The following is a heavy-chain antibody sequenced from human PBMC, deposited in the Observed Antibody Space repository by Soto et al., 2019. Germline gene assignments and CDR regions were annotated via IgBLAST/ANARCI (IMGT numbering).Heavy chain of an antibody. CDR1: GGSISSGGYY. CDR2: ISYSGNT. CDR3: AKDRGQYCSGGNCYSGEWFDP. D-gene: IGHD2-15*01. Sequence: QVQLQESGPGLVKPSQTLSLTCTVSGGSISSGGYYWNWIRQHPGKGLDWIGYISYSGNTYYNPSLKSRVTRSADPSKNQFSLKVTSVTAADTAVYYCAKDRGQYCSGGNCYSGEWFDPWGQGPLVTVSS. V-gene: IGHV4-31*03. J-gene: IGHJ5*02.